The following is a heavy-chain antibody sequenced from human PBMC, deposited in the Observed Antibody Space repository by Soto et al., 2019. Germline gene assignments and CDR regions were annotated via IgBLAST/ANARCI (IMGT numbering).Heavy chain of an antibody. CDR3: TRDGTVGATTYYYYYGMDV. Sequence: GGSLRLSCTASGFTFGDYAMSWVRQAPGKGLEWVGFIRSKAYGGTTEYAASVKGRFTISRDDSKSIAYLQMNSLKTEDTAVYYCTRDGTVGATTYYYYYGMDVWGQGTTVTVSS. V-gene: IGHV3-49*04. CDR2: IRSKAYGGTT. D-gene: IGHD1-26*01. J-gene: IGHJ6*02. CDR1: GFTFGDYA.